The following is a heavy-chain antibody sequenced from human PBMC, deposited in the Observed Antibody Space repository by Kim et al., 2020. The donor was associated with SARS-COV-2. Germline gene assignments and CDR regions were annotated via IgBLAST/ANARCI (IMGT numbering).Heavy chain of an antibody. J-gene: IGHJ4*02. Sequence: ASVKVSCRASGYTFSTYYIHWVRQAPGQGLEWMGAINPSSSYTTYAQKFKGRLTVTRDSSTTTVYMDLSGLRSDDTAVYYCARGGAILAAGLAYWGQGALVTVSS. D-gene: IGHD6-13*01. CDR3: ARGGAILAAGLAY. CDR2: INPSSSYT. CDR1: GYTFSTYY. V-gene: IGHV1-46*01.